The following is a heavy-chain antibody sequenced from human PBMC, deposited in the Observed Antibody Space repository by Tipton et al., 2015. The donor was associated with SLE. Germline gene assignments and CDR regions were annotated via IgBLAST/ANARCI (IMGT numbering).Heavy chain of an antibody. CDR3: ARAPYGSEV. D-gene: IGHD3-10*01. V-gene: IGHV4-61*05. CDR1: GGSISSSSYY. CDR2: IYYSGNT. J-gene: IGHJ4*02. Sequence: TLSLTCTVSGGSISSSSYYWSWIRQPPGKGLEWIGYIYYSGNTNYNPSLKSRVTISVDTSKNQFSLKLSSVTAADTAVYYCARAPYGSEVWGQGTLVTVSS.